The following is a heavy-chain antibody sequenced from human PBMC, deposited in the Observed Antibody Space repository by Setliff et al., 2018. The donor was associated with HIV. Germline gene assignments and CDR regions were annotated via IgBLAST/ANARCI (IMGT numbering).Heavy chain of an antibody. Sequence: SETLSLTCTVYGGSFSDYYWSWIRQPPGKGLEWIGEINHSGTTIYGPSLKSRVTMSVDTFKNQFSLKLSSVTAADTAVYYCARGTRIYYGSGKLYYYGMDVWGQGTTVT. CDR1: GGSFSDYY. V-gene: IGHV4-34*01. CDR2: INHSGTT. CDR3: ARGTRIYYGSGKLYYYGMDV. D-gene: IGHD3-10*01. J-gene: IGHJ6*02.